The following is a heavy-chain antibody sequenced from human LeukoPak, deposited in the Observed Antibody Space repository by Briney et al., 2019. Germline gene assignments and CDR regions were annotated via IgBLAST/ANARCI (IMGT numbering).Heavy chain of an antibody. CDR3: ARPVDYNAGDY. CDR2: ISSGSSSV. CDR1: GLTFSAYT. Sequence: PGGSLRLSCSASGLTFSAYTMNWVRQAPGQGLEWVSYISSGSSSVYYADSVKGRFTISRDNAKNSLYLQMNSLRAEDTAVYYCARPVDYNAGDYWGQGTLVTVSS. D-gene: IGHD5-12*01. J-gene: IGHJ4*02. V-gene: IGHV3-48*04.